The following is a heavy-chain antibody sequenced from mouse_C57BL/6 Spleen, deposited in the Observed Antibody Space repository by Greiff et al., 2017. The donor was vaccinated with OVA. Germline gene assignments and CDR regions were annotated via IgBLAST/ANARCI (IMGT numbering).Heavy chain of an antibody. V-gene: IGHV5-17*01. J-gene: IGHJ4*01. D-gene: IGHD3-2*02. CDR1: GFTFSDYG. CDR3: ARDSSGPYAMDY. Sequence: EVKVVESGGGLVKPGGSLKLSCAASGFTFSDYGMHWVRQAPEKGLEWVAYISSGSSTIYYADTVKGRFTISRDNATNTLFLQMTSLRSEDTAMYYCARDSSGPYAMDYWGQGTSVTVSS. CDR2: ISSGSSTI.